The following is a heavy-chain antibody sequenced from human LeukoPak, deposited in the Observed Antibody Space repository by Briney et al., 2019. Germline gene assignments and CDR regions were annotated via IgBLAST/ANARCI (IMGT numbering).Heavy chain of an antibody. CDR3: GKDPNGDYVGAFDFQR. D-gene: IGHD4-17*01. CDR2: ITGSGGTT. J-gene: IGHJ1*01. CDR1: GFTFRNYA. Sequence: GGSLRLSCTASGFTFRNYAVVWVRQAPGKGLEWVSAITGSGGTTYYADSVRGRFTIYRDNSKNTLYLQMNSLRGEDTAVYYCGKDPNGDYVGAFDFQRWGQGTLVTVSS. V-gene: IGHV3-23*01.